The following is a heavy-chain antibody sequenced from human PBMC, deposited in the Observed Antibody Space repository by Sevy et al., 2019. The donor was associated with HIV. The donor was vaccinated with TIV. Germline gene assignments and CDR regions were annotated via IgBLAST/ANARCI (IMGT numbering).Heavy chain of an antibody. CDR3: ATGRDSRWSAY. V-gene: IGHV3-7*01. J-gene: IGHJ4*02. CDR1: GFTLGTYW. Sequence: GGSLRLSCGGSGFTLGTYWTSWVRQAPGKGLEWVANIKPVGTEKLYVDSVEGRFTISRVHAENTVSLQLNNLRPEDTALYYCATGRDSRWSAYWGQRTLVTVSS. D-gene: IGHD6-13*01. CDR2: IKPVGTEK.